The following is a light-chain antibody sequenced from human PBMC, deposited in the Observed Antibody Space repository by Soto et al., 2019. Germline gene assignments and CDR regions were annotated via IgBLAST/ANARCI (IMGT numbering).Light chain of an antibody. CDR2: GAS. CDR3: QQYKNWPPIT. V-gene: IGKV3-15*01. Sequence: EIVMTQSPATLSVSPGERATLSCRASQSVNSNLAWYQQKPGQSPRLLIYGASTRATGIPARFSGSGSGTEFILTISSLQSEDFAVYYCQQYKNWPPITFGQGTRLEIK. CDR1: QSVNSN. J-gene: IGKJ5*01.